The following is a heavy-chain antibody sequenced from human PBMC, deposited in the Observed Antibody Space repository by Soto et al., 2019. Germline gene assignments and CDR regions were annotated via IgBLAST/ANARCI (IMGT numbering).Heavy chain of an antibody. J-gene: IGHJ5*02. CDR2: IHYSGGATYSP. CDR1: GASIISDGYY. V-gene: IGHV4-31*03. D-gene: IGHD3-22*01. CDR3: ARVPTYYHDSIGYQPFHP. Sequence: QVQLQESGPGLVEPSQTLSLICTVSGASIISDGYYWTWILQHPGTGMEWLGYIHYSGGATYSPSYTPSLKSRIAISVDTSKRLSSVELIAVSAADTAVYYCARVPTYYHDSIGYQPFHPCGQGTLVTVSS.